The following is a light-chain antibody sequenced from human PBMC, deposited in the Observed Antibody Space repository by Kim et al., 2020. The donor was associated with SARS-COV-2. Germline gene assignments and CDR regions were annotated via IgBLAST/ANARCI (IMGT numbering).Light chain of an antibody. CDR3: QQFGASPIT. V-gene: IGKV3-20*01. J-gene: IGKJ5*01. Sequence: EIGLTQSPGSLSLSPGERATLSCRASQSVTSSYVAWYQHKPGQAPRLLIYGASSRATGIPDRVSGSGSGTDFTLTISRLEPEDFAVYYCQQFGASPITFGQGTRLEIK. CDR1: QSVTSSY. CDR2: GAS.